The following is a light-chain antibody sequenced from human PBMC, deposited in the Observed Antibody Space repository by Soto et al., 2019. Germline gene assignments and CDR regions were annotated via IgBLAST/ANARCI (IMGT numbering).Light chain of an antibody. CDR2: DVT. Sequence: QSALTQPASVSGSPGQSITISCTGTSSDVGGYNFVSWYQQHPGKAPKLMIYDVTNRRSGVSNRFSGSKSGNTASLTISGLQAEDEADYYCSSCTSSSTLVFGGGTKVTVL. J-gene: IGLJ2*01. CDR1: SSDVGGYNF. CDR3: SSCTSSSTLV. V-gene: IGLV2-14*01.